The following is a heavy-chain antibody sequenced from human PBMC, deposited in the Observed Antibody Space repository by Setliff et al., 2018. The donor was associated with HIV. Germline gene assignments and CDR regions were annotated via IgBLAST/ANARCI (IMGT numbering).Heavy chain of an antibody. CDR3: ARAPITIFGVIIIPVYFYY. CDR2: FYHSGST. D-gene: IGHD3-3*01. V-gene: IGHV4-38-2*01. J-gene: IGHJ4*02. CDR1: GYSISSGYY. Sequence: SSETLSLTCAVSGYSISSGYYWGWVRQPPEKGLEWIGSFYHSGSTYYNPSLKSRVTISVDTSKNQFSLKLSSVTAADTAVYYCARAPITIFGVIIIPVYFYYWGQGTLVTVSS.